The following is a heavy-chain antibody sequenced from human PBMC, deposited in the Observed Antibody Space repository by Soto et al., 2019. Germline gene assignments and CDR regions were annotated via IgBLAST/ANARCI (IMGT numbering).Heavy chain of an antibody. CDR3: AKSPDRPYYDTSETDDY. CDR1: GFTFSSYA. J-gene: IGHJ4*02. CDR2: ISGSGGST. D-gene: IGHD3-9*01. Sequence: EVQLLESGGGLVQPGGSLRLSCAASGFTFSSYAMSWVRQAPGKGLEWVSAISGSGGSTYYADSVKGRFTISRDNSKNTLYLQMNSLRAEDTAVYYCAKSPDRPYYDTSETDDYWGQGTLVTVSS. V-gene: IGHV3-23*01.